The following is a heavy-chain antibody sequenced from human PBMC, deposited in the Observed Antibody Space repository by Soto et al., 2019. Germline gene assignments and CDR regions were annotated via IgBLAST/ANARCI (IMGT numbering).Heavy chain of an antibody. CDR1: GFSFSSYS. Sequence: HPGGSLRLSCAASGFSFSSYSMNWVRQTPGKGLEWVSHITSSTIYYADSVKGRFTISRDNAKNSLYLQMNSLRDEDTAVYYCARPGGYSYGYYYDGMDVWGQGTTVTVSS. J-gene: IGHJ6*02. D-gene: IGHD5-18*01. CDR3: ARPGGYSYGYYYDGMDV. CDR2: ITSSTI. V-gene: IGHV3-48*02.